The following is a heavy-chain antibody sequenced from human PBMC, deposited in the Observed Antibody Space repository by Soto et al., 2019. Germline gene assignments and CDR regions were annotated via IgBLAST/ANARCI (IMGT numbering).Heavy chain of an antibody. V-gene: IGHV1-69*01. D-gene: IGHD3-10*01. CDR1: GDTFKNCV. J-gene: IGHJ6*02. CDR2: IIPLFGTT. Sequence: QVQVVQAGVEVRRPGSSVKVSCKASGDTFKNCVISWVRQAPGQGLEWMGGIIPLFGTTDFAQRFQGRLTITTDECTTTAYMERSRPRSDDTATYYCAAELGFGKLSVVWGQGTTVIVSS. CDR3: AAELGFGKLSVV.